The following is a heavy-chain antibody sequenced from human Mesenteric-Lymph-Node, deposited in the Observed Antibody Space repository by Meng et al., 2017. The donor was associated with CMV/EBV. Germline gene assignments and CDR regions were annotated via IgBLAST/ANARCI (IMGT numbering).Heavy chain of an antibody. CDR2: INHSGST. V-gene: IGHV4-34*01. CDR3: ARGSSYDILTGYFDY. D-gene: IGHD3-9*01. Sequence: QVQLHQWGGGLLKPSETLSVTCAVDGGSFSGYYWNWIRQSPEKGLEWIGEINHSGSTTYNPSFTSRIIISVDTSTNQISLNMSSVTAADTAVYYCARGSSYDILTGYFDYWGQGALVTVSS. J-gene: IGHJ4*02. CDR1: GGSFSGYY.